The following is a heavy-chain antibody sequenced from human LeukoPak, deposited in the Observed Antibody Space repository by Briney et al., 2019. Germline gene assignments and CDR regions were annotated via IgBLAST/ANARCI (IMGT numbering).Heavy chain of an antibody. Sequence: GASVKVSCKASGRTFSSYAISWVRQAPGQGLEWMGGIIPIFGTANYAQKFQGRVTITADESTSTAYMELSSLRSEDTAVYYCALVRGYCSSTSCYTTTGTFDYWGQGTLVTVSS. D-gene: IGHD2-2*02. CDR1: GRTFSSYA. V-gene: IGHV1-69*01. J-gene: IGHJ4*02. CDR3: ALVRGYCSSTSCYTTTGTFDY. CDR2: IIPIFGTA.